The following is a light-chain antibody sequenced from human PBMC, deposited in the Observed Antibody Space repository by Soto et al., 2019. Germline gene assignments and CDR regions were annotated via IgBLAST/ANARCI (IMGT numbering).Light chain of an antibody. CDR2: GAS. CDR1: QSVSNNY. CDR3: QQYGSSPTT. Sequence: IVLTQSPGTLSLSAGERATFSCRASQSVSNNYLAWYQQQLCQAPRLLIYGASGRATGIPDRFSGSGSGTDFTLTISRLEPEDFAVYYCQQYGSSPTTFGHGTKVDIK. V-gene: IGKV3-20*01. J-gene: IGKJ1*01.